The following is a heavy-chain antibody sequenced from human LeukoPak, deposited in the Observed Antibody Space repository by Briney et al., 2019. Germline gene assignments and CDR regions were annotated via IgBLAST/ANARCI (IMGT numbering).Heavy chain of an antibody. J-gene: IGHJ4*02. V-gene: IGHV3-30*18. CDR3: AKDRALTNYYDSSGYLDY. D-gene: IGHD3-22*01. CDR1: GFTFSSYA. Sequence: GGSLRLSCAASGFTFSSYAMSWVRQAPGKGLEWVAVISYDGSNKYYADSVKGRFTISRDNSKNTLYLQMNSLRAEDTAVYYCAKDRALTNYYDSSGYLDYWGQGTLVTVSS. CDR2: ISYDGSNK.